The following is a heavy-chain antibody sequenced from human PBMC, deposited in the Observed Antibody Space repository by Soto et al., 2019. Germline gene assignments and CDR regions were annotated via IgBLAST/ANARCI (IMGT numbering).Heavy chain of an antibody. J-gene: IGHJ4*02. CDR1: GSRFSNYV. CDR3: GREGRGNKASDNGLVSLGY. D-gene: IGHD2-8*01. Sequence: QVQLVQSGAEVKTPGSSLKVSCTVSGSRFSNYVISWVRQAPGHGLEWLGRIIPIFNSTQYAQKFQGSATITADKSTNPAALELSSLRSDDTAVYSCGREGRGNKASDNGLVSLGYWGQGTLVTGSS. V-gene: IGHV1-69*06. CDR2: IIPIFNST.